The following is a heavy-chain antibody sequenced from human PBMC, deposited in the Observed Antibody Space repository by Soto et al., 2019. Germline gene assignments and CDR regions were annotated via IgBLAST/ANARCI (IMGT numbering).Heavy chain of an antibody. J-gene: IGHJ5*02. Sequence: QVQLVQSGAEVKKPAASVKVSCKASGYTFTSYGISWVRQAPGQGLEWMGWISAYNGNTNYAQRLQGRVTMTTDTSTSKAYMERRSLRSDGTAVYYCAGVGELPNWFDPWGQGTLVTVSS. CDR3: AGVGELPNWFDP. CDR1: GYTFTSYG. CDR2: ISAYNGNT. D-gene: IGHD1-26*01. V-gene: IGHV1-18*01.